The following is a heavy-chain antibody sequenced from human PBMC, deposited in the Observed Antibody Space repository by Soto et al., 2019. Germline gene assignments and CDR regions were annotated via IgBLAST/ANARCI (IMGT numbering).Heavy chain of an antibody. CDR1: GFSLSTSGVG. J-gene: IGHJ6*02. CDR3: AHRRGWFGGMDV. V-gene: IGHV2-5*02. Sequence: QITLKESGPTLVKPTQTLTLTCTFSGFSLSTSGVGVGWIRQPPGKALEWLALIYWDDDKRYSPSLKSRLTITKDTSKNQVVLTMTNIDPVDTATYYCAHRRGWFGGMDVWGQGTTVTVSS. CDR2: IYWDDDK. D-gene: IGHD3-10*01.